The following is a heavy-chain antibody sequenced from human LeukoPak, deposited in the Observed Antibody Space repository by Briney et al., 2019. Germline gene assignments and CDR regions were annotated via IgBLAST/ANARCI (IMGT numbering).Heavy chain of an antibody. CDR2: ISYDGSNK. V-gene: IGHV3-30-3*02. CDR3: AKMSGVVWFGELRLPFDS. J-gene: IGHJ4*02. Sequence: PGGSLRLSCAASGFTFSSYAMHWVRQALGKGLEWVAVISYDGSNKYYADSVEGRFTISRDNSKNTLYLQMNSLRADDTAVYFCAKMSGVVWFGELRLPFDSWGQGTLVTVSS. D-gene: IGHD3-10*01. CDR1: GFTFSSYA.